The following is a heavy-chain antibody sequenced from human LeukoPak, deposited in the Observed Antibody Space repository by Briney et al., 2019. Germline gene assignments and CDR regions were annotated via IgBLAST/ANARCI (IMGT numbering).Heavy chain of an antibody. CDR1: GFTFSSAA. Sequence: GGSLRLSCAASGFTFSSAAMTWVRQAPGKGLEWVSLSSSGGSTYYADSVKGRFTTSRDNSKNTLSLQMNSLRVEDTAIYYCAKDIQLSTWGLGTMVTVSS. J-gene: IGHJ3*01. D-gene: IGHD5-24*01. CDR2: SSSGGST. V-gene: IGHV3-23*01. CDR3: AKDIQLST.